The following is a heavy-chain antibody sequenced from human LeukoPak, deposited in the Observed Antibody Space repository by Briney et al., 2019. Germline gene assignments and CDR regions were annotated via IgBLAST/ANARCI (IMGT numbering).Heavy chain of an antibody. CDR1: GFTFSSYS. Sequence: PGGSLRLSCAASGFTFSSYSMNWVRQAPGKGLEWVSSISSSSSYIYYADSVKGRFTISRDNAKNSLYLQMNSLRAEDTAVYYCARDSSTDTAMVSLDYWGQGTLVTVSS. CDR3: ARDSSTDTAMVSLDY. D-gene: IGHD5-18*01. CDR2: ISSSSSYI. J-gene: IGHJ4*02. V-gene: IGHV3-21*01.